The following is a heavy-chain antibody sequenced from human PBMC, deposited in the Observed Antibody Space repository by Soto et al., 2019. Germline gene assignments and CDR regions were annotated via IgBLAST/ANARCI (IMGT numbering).Heavy chain of an antibody. J-gene: IGHJ4*02. V-gene: IGHV1-46*01. CDR1: GYIFTSYY. CDR2: IDPSAGST. Sequence: QVHLVQSGAEVNKPGASVKVSCKASGYIFTSYYMHWVRQAPGQGLERMGTIDPSAGSTTYAQNFQGRSPMACATSTTTFHLEVNSLRSELTAVHYGARSPEATGTTLWYFAHSGQRTLVTFSS. CDR3: ARSPEATGTTLWYFAH. D-gene: IGHD1-1*01.